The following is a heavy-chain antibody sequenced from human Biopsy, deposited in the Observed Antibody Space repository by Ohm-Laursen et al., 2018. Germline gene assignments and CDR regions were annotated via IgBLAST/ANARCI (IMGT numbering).Heavy chain of an antibody. Sequence: PGALSLTCYVSGGDINNYYWSWIRQPAGKGLEWIGRIYPGGSTNYNPSLKSRVTMSVDTSKKQLSLRLRSVTAADTAMYYCASVVLGPTNDAFDLWGQGTMGGVSS. D-gene: IGHD3-22*01. CDR3: ASVVLGPTNDAFDL. J-gene: IGHJ3*01. V-gene: IGHV4-4*07. CDR2: IYPGGST. CDR1: GGDINNYY.